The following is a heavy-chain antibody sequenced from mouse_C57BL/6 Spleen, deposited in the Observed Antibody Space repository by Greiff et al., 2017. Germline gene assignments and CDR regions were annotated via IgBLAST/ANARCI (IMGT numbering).Heavy chain of an antibody. CDR3: ARETYYGSSWFAY. J-gene: IGHJ3*01. Sequence: DVQLQESGPGLVKPSQSLSLTCSVTGYSITSGYYWNWIRQFPGNKQEWMGYISYDGSNNYNPSLKNRISITRDPSKNQFFLKLNSVTTEDTATYYCARETYYGSSWFAYWGQGTLVTVSA. CDR2: ISYDGSN. D-gene: IGHD1-1*01. V-gene: IGHV3-6*01. CDR1: GYSITSGYY.